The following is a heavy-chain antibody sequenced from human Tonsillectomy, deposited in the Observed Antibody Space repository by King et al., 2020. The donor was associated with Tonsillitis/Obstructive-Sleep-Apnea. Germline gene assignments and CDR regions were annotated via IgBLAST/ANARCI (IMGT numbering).Heavy chain of an antibody. Sequence: VQLVESGGGLVKPGGSLRLSCAASGFTFSNAWMSWVRQAPGKGLEWVGRIKSKTDGGTTDYAAPVKGSFTISRDDSKNTLYLQMNSLKTEDTAVYYFTTVGWGGFVGYSDYWGQGTLVTVSS. CDR2: IKSKTDGGTT. D-gene: IGHD2-21*01. CDR3: TTVGWGGFVGYSDY. CDR1: GFTFSNAW. V-gene: IGHV3-15*01. J-gene: IGHJ4*02.